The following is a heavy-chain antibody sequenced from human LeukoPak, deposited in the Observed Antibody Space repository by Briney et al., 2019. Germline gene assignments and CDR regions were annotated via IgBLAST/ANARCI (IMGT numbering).Heavy chain of an antibody. D-gene: IGHD3-3*01. CDR1: GGSISSGSYY. CDR3: AREITIFGVVNNYFDY. Sequence: SETLSLTCTVSGGSISSGSYYWSWIRQPAGKGLEWIGRIYTSGSTNYNPSLKSRVTISVDTSKNQFPLKLSSVTAADTAVYYCAREITIFGVVNNYFDYWGQGTLVTVSS. J-gene: IGHJ4*02. V-gene: IGHV4-61*02. CDR2: IYTSGST.